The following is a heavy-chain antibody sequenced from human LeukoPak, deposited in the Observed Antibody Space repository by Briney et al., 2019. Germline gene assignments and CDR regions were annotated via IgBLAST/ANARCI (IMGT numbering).Heavy chain of an antibody. D-gene: IGHD6-13*01. V-gene: IGHV3-53*01. CDR2: IYSGGNT. J-gene: IGHJ3*02. CDR1: GFTVNNNY. Sequence: PGGSLRLSCAASGFTVNNNYMSWVRQAPGKGLEWISVIYSGGNTYYADSVKGRFTISRDNSKNTLYLQMNSLRAEDTAVYYCARDVAGGAFDIWGQGTMVTVSS. CDR3: ARDVAGGAFDI.